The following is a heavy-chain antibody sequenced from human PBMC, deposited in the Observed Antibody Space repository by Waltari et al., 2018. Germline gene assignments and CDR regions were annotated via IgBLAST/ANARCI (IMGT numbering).Heavy chain of an antibody. CDR1: GFAFSSYW. Sequence: EVRLEESGGGLVQPGGSRRLSCAASGFAFSSYWMHWVRQAPGKGLVLLSRFDDDGSGPPYAASVVGRCTISRDNAKHTVYLEMTSLRAEDTAVYYCSRSPAGYSRSDYWGQGTLVTVSS. CDR2: FDDDGSGP. J-gene: IGHJ4*02. V-gene: IGHV3-74*01. D-gene: IGHD5-18*01. CDR3: SRSPAGYSRSDY.